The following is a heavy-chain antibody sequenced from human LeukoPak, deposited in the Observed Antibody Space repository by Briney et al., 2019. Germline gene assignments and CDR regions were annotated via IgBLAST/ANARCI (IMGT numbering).Heavy chain of an antibody. D-gene: IGHD3-22*01. CDR3: ARDGYDKGHDAFDI. J-gene: IGHJ3*02. Sequence: ASVKVSCKASGYTFTSYYMHWVRQAPGQGLEWMGIINPSGGSTSYAQKLQGRVTVTADTSTNTVYMELRSLRSDDTAVYYCARDGYDKGHDAFDIWGQGTMVTVSS. V-gene: IGHV1-46*01. CDR2: INPSGGST. CDR1: GYTFTSYY.